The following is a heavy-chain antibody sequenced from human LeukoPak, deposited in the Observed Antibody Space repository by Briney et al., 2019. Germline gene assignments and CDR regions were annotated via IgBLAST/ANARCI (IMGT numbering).Heavy chain of an antibody. CDR1: GFTFSNAW. D-gene: IGHD1-1*01. CDR3: TSSTGTTGFDY. V-gene: IGHV3-15*01. J-gene: IGHJ4*02. Sequence: GGSLRLSCAASGFTFSNAWMSWVRQAPGTGLEWVGRIKSKTDGGTTDYAAPVKGRFTISRDDSKNTLYLQMNSLKTEDTAVYSCTSSTGTTGFDYWGQGTLVTVSP. CDR2: IKSKTDGGTT.